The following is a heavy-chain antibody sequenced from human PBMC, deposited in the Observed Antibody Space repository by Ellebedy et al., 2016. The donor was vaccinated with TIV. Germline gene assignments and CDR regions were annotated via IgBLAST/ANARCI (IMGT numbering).Heavy chain of an antibody. J-gene: IGHJ4*02. CDR2: MYYSGST. CDR3: ARAHPVGGRQLVPFDY. CDR1: GGSISSISHY. D-gene: IGHD6-13*01. V-gene: IGHV4-39*07. Sequence: SETLSLXXSVSGGSISSISHYWGWIRQTPGKGLEWIGSMYYSGSTNYNSSLRSRVTISVDKSKNQFSLKLSSVTAADTAVYYCARAHPVGGRQLVPFDYWGQGTLVTVSS.